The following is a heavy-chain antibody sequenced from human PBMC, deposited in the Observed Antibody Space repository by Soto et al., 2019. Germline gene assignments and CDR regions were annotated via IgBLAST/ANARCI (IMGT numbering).Heavy chain of an antibody. D-gene: IGHD4-17*01. J-gene: IGHJ4*02. CDR2: ISGTRSSI. CDR1: GFSLRGYS. Sequence: EVQLVESGGGLVQPGGSLRLSCAASGFSLRGYSMSWVRQAPGKGLGWVSYISGTRSSIYADSVKGRFTISRDNAKISGYLQMNSLGDDDTAVYYCARGAGYGDYGGYWGQGTLVTVSS. V-gene: IGHV3-48*02. CDR3: ARGAGYGDYGGY.